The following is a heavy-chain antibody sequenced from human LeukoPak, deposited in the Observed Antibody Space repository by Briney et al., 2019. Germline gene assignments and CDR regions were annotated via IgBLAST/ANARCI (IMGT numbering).Heavy chain of an antibody. J-gene: IGHJ5*02. V-gene: IGHV4-34*01. Sequence: SETLSLTCAVSGGPFSGYFWSWIRQPPGKGLEWIGEIHNSGTTNCNPSLNSRVTISVDTSKNQFSLKLSSVTAADTAVYYCARDRTGDARGFDPWGQGTLVTVSS. CDR2: IHNSGTT. CDR3: ARDRTGDARGFDP. D-gene: IGHD3-16*01. CDR1: GGPFSGYF.